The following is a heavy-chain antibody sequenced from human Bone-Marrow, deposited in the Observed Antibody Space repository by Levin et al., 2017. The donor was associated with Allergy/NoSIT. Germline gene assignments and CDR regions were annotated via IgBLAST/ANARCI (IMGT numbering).Heavy chain of an antibody. V-gene: IGHV3-7*02. J-gene: IGHJ3*02. D-gene: IGHD3-16*01. Sequence: PGASVKVSCVVSGIIFNNYWMGWVRQAPGKGLEWVANIRQDGSEKYYVDSVKGRFTISRDNAKNSLYLQMNTLRAEDTAIYYCANHLGDIWGQGTMVTVSS. CDR3: ANHLGDI. CDR1: GIIFNNYW. CDR2: IRQDGSEK.